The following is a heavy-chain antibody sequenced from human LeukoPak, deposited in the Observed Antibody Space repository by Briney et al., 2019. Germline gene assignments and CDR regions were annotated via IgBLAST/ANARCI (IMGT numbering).Heavy chain of an antibody. Sequence: SETLSLTCTVSGGSISSSSYYWGWIRQPPGKGLEWIGSIYYSGSTYYNPSLKCRVIISVDTSKNQFSLKLSSVTAADTAVYYCARARRITIFGVVTGNAFDIWGQGTMVTVSS. CDR3: ARARRITIFGVVTGNAFDI. D-gene: IGHD3-3*01. V-gene: IGHV4-39*01. CDR1: GGSISSSSYY. J-gene: IGHJ3*02. CDR2: IYYSGST.